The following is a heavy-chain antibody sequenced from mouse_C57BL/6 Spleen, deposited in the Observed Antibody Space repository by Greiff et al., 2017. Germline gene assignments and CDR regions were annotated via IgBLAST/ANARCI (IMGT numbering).Heavy chain of an antibody. CDR1: GYAFTNYL. CDR2: INPGCGGT. V-gene: IGHV1-54*01. J-gene: IGHJ2*01. Sequence: QVQLQQSGAELVRPGTSVKVSCKASGYAFTNYLIEWVKQRPGQGLEWIGVINPGCGGTNYNAKFKGKATLTADKSSSTAYMQRSSLTSEDAAVYFCARSGDYGNYDDYWGQGTTLTVSS. CDR3: ARSGDYGNYDDY. D-gene: IGHD2-1*01.